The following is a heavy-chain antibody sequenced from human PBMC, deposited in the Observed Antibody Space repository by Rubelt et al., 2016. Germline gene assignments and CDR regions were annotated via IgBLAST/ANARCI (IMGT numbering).Heavy chain of an antibody. CDR1: GGSISSYY. J-gene: IGHJ4*02. D-gene: IGHD4-17*01. V-gene: IGHV4-59*12. CDR2: INHSGNT. CDR3: ARESTTTVTNGPFDY. Sequence: QVQLQESGPGLVKPSETLSLTCTVSGGSISSYYWSWIRQPPGKGLEWIGEINHSGNTNYNPSLKNRVTMSVDTSKSQFSRRLGCVTAADTAVYYCARESTTTVTNGPFDYWGQGTLVTVSS.